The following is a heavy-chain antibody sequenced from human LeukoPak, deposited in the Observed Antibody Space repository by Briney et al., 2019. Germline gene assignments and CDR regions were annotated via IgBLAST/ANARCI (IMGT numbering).Heavy chain of an antibody. CDR3: ARDSDDFWSGYLGTFDY. D-gene: IGHD3-3*01. J-gene: IGHJ4*02. CDR2: IIPFLGTA. CDR1: GGTFSTYA. Sequence: SVKVSCKASGGTFSTYAITWVRLAPGQGLERMGGIIPFLGTANYAQKFQGRVTITADESTSTAYMELSRLRSDDTAVYYCARDSDDFWSGYLGTFDYWGQGTLVTVSS. V-gene: IGHV1-69*13.